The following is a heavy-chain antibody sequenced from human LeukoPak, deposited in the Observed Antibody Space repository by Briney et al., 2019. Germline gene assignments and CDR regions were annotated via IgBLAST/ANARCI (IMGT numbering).Heavy chain of an antibody. CDR3: ARDGGLQSHFDY. CDR1: GDSFNEYY. D-gene: IGHD5-24*01. J-gene: IGHJ4*02. Sequence: SETLSLTCSVFGDSFNEYYWNWVRQPPGKGLQWIGYIYHNGNSNYNPSLKGRLTISVDTAKNQFSLRLTSVTAADTAVYYCARDGGLQSHFDYWGQGALVTVSS. V-gene: IGHV4-59*01. CDR2: IYHNGNS.